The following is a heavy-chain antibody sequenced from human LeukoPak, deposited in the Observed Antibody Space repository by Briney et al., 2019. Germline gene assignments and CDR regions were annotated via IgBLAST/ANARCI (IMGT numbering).Heavy chain of an antibody. D-gene: IGHD3-10*01. CDR1: GFTVSDDY. CDR2: ISSSSSYI. CDR3: ASGSSARWYFDY. Sequence: GGSLRLSCAASGFTVSDDYMSWVRQAPGKGLEWVSSISSSSSYIYYADSVKGRFTISRDNAKNSLYLQMNSLRAEDTAVYYCASGSSARWYFDYWGQGTLVTVSS. V-gene: IGHV3-21*01. J-gene: IGHJ4*02.